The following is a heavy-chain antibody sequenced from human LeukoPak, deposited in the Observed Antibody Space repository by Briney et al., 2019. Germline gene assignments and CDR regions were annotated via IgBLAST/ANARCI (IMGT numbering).Heavy chain of an antibody. Sequence: PGGSLRLSCAASGFTFSSYAMTWVRRAPGKGLEWVSAVGTSGDATYYANSVKGRFTISRDNSKNTLYLQINNLRAEDTAIYYCARGLYYNVMDVWGPGTTVTVSS. CDR1: GFTFSSYA. CDR3: ARGLYYNVMDV. V-gene: IGHV3-23*01. J-gene: IGHJ6*02. D-gene: IGHD3-10*01. CDR2: VGTSGDAT.